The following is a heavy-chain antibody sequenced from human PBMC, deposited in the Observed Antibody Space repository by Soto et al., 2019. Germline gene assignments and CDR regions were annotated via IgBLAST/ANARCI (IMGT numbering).Heavy chain of an antibody. CDR2: IYYSGST. V-gene: IGHV4-39*01. D-gene: IGHD6-13*01. Sequence: QLQLQESGPGLVKPSETLSLTCTVSGGSISSSSYYWGWIRQPPGKGLEWIGSIYYSGSTYYNPSLKSRVPISVDTSKNQFSLKLSSVTAADTAVYYCARRVRSFGSWYSVPINWFDPWGQGTLVTVSS. J-gene: IGHJ5*02. CDR3: ARRVRSFGSWYSVPINWFDP. CDR1: GGSISSSSYY.